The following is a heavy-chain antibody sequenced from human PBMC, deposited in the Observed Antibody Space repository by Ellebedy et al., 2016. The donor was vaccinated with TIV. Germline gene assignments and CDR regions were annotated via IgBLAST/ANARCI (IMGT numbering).Heavy chain of an antibody. J-gene: IGHJ4*02. Sequence: AASVKVSCKASGGTFSSYAISWVRQAPGQGLEWMGGIIPIFGTANYAQKFQGRVTITADESTSTAYMELSSLRSEDTAVYYCARGGTTGTTRYFDYWGQGTLVTVSS. CDR2: IIPIFGTA. V-gene: IGHV1-69*13. CDR1: GGTFSSYA. CDR3: ARGGTTGTTRYFDY. D-gene: IGHD1-1*01.